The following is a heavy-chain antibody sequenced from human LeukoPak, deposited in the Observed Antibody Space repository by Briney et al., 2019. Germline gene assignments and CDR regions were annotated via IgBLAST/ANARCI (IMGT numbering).Heavy chain of an antibody. CDR3: ARVGIRGVIGYFDY. CDR1: GGSISSYY. J-gene: IGHJ4*02. Sequence: SETLSLTCTVSGGSISSYYWSWIRQPAGKGLEWIGRIYTSGSTNYNPSLKSRVTMSVDTSKNQFSLKLSSVTAADTAVYYCARVGIRGVIGYFDYWGQGTLVTVSS. V-gene: IGHV4-4*07. CDR2: IYTSGST. D-gene: IGHD3-10*01.